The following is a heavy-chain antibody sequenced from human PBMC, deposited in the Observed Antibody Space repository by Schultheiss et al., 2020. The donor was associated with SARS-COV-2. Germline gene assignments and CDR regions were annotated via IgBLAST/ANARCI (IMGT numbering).Heavy chain of an antibody. CDR1: GGSISSYY. CDR2: IYYSGST. D-gene: IGHD3-22*01. V-gene: IGHV4-59*01. Sequence: GSLRLSCTVSGGSISSYYWSWIRQPPGKGLEWIGYIYYSGSTNYNPSLKSRVTISVDTSKNQFSLKLSSVTAADTAVYYCARGGYYYDSSGYYYDYYYAIDFWGQGTAVTVAS. CDR3: ARGGYYYDSSGYYYDYYYAIDF. J-gene: IGHJ6*02.